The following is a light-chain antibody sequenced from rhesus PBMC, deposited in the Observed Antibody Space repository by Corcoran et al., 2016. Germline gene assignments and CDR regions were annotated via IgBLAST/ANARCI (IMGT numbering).Light chain of an antibody. V-gene: IGKV3-24*04. Sequence: EIVMTQSPATLSLSPGERATLSCRASQSVGSSLAWYQQKPGQAPGLLIYGASSRATGIPDRFRGSGSGTDFTLTISSLEPEDVAVYYCLQLSNWPRTFGQGTKVEIK. CDR1: QSVGSS. CDR3: LQLSNWPRT. J-gene: IGKJ1*01. CDR2: GAS.